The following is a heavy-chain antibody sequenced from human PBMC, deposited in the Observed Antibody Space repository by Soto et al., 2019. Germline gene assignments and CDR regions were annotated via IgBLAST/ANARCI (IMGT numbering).Heavy chain of an antibody. V-gene: IGHV3-33*01. CDR2: IWYDGSNK. CDR1: GFTFSSYG. J-gene: IGHJ4*02. Sequence: QVQLVESGGGVVQPGRSLRLSCAASGFTFSSYGMHWVRQAPGKGLEWVAVIWYDGSNKYYADSVKGRFTISRDNSKNTLYLQMYSLRAEDTAVYYCARDLSGSLDYWGQGTLVTVSS. D-gene: IGHD1-26*01. CDR3: ARDLSGSLDY.